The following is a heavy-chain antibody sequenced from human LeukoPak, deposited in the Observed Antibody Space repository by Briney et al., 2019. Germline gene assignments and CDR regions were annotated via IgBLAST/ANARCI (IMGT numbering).Heavy chain of an antibody. CDR3: AREAKPAEGPFDY. Sequence: PGGSLRLSCAASGFMFNSYEMNWVRQAPGKGLEWVSYISSSGSATLIADSVKGRFTTSRDNAKNSLYLQMSSLRAEDTAVYYCAREAKPAEGPFDYWGQGALVTVSS. CDR2: ISSSGSAT. V-gene: IGHV3-48*03. CDR1: GFMFNSYE. D-gene: IGHD6-13*01. J-gene: IGHJ4*02.